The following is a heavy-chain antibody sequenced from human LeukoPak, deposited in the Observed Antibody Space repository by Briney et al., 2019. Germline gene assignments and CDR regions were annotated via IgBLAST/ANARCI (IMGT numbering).Heavy chain of an antibody. D-gene: IGHD6-13*01. Sequence: GGSLRLSCAASGFTFSDYYMSWIRQAPGKGLEWVSYISNSGSTIYYTDSVKSRFTISRDNAKNSLYLQMNSLRAEDTAVYYCARDGSSWDGVDYWGQGTLVTVSS. J-gene: IGHJ4*02. CDR3: ARDGSSWDGVDY. V-gene: IGHV3-11*01. CDR2: ISNSGSTI. CDR1: GFTFSDYY.